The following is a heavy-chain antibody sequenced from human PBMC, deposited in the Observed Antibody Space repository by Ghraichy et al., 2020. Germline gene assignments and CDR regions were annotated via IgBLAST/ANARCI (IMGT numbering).Heavy chain of an antibody. J-gene: IGHJ4*02. CDR1: GFTFSSYG. V-gene: IGHV3-30*18. D-gene: IGHD1-1*01. CDR2: ISYDGSNK. Sequence: GESLNISCAASGFTFSSYGMHWVRQAPGKGLEWVAVISYDGSNKYYADSVKGRFTISRDNSKNTLYLQMNSLRAEDTAVYYCAKAGTTGTTLDYWGQGTLVTVSS. CDR3: AKAGTTGTTLDY.